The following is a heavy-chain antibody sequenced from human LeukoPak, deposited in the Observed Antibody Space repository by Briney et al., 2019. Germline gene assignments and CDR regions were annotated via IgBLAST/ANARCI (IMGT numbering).Heavy chain of an antibody. J-gene: IGHJ4*02. V-gene: IGHV3-23*01. CDR2: ISGSGSNT. Sequence: GGSLRLSCAASGFAFNGYAMSWVRQAPGKGLEWVSGISGSGSNTYYADSVKGRFTISRDNSKNTLYLQMNSLRAEDTAVYHCAKDVWTTVTRPRFDYWGQGTLVTVSS. CDR3: AKDVWTTVTRPRFDY. CDR1: GFAFNGYA. D-gene: IGHD4-11*01.